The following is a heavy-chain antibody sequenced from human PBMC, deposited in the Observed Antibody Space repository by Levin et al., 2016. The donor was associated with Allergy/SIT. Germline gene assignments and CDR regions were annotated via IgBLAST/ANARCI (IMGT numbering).Heavy chain of an antibody. D-gene: IGHD3-10*01. CDR2: FDPEDGET. J-gene: IGHJ4*02. V-gene: IGHV1-24*01. Sequence: ASVKVSCKVSGYTLTELSMHWVRQAPGKGLEWMGGFDPEDGETIYAQKFQGRVTMTEDTSTDTAYMELSSLRSEDTAVYYCATRITMVRGVIITQKGSFDYWGQGTLVTVSS. CDR3: ATRITMVRGVIITQKGSFDY. CDR1: GYTLTELS.